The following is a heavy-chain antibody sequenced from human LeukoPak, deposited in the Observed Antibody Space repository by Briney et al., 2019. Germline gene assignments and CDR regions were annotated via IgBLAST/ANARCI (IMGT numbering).Heavy chain of an antibody. CDR2: IYYSGIT. D-gene: IGHD3/OR15-3a*01. V-gene: IGHV4-39*07. Sequence: SVTLSLTCTVSGGSISATGYFWGWLHQPPGKGLEWIGSIYYSGITHYNPSLKSRVTISVETSENQFSLKLSSVTAADTAVYYCARVDLQNAFDIWGQGTVVTVSS. CDR1: GGSISATGYF. CDR3: ARVDLQNAFDI. J-gene: IGHJ3*02.